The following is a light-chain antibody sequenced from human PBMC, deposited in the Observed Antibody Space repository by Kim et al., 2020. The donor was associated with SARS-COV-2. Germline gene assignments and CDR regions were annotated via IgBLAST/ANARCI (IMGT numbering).Light chain of an antibody. J-gene: IGKJ1*01. CDR2: GAS. V-gene: IGKV3-20*01. CDR3: QHYGTALWT. Sequence: LPGERATLSCRASQSVSTTYLAWYQQKFGQAPSLLIYGASNRATGIPDRFSGGGSGTDFTLTINRLEPEDFAVYYCQHYGTALWTFGQGTKVDIK. CDR1: QSVSTTY.